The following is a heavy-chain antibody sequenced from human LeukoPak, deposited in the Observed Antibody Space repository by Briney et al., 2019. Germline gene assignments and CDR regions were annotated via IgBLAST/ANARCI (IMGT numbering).Heavy chain of an antibody. V-gene: IGHV3-23*01. CDR1: GFTLSSYA. CDR2: ISASGGST. Sequence: GGSVRLSCAASGFTLSSYAMSWVRQAPGKGLEWVSSISASGGSTNYADSVKGRFTISRDNSKNTLYLQMNSLRAEDTAVYYCARVGYSSSWYNFDYWGQGTLVTVSS. J-gene: IGHJ4*02. D-gene: IGHD6-13*01. CDR3: ARVGYSSSWYNFDY.